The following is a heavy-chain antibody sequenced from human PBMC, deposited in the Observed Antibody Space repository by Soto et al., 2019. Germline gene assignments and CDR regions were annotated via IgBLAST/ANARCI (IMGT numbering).Heavy chain of an antibody. CDR2: IYYSGST. CDR1: GGSISSGDYY. CDR3: ASRHSSPYFDY. D-gene: IGHD6-13*01. V-gene: IGHV4-30-4*01. J-gene: IGHJ4*02. Sequence: QVQLQESGPGLVKPSQTLSLTCTVSGGSISSGDYYWSWIRQPPGQGLEWIGSIYYSGSTYYNPSLKSRVTISVDTSKKQFPLKLNSVTAADTAVYYCASRHSSPYFDYWGQGTLVTVSS.